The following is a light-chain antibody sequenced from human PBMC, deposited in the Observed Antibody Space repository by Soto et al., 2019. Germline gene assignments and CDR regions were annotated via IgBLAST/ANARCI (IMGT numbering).Light chain of an antibody. J-gene: IGKJ3*01. V-gene: IGKV1-39*01. CDR3: QQSYNTSFT. CDR1: QSISKY. CDR2: AAS. Sequence: DIQMTQSPSSLSASVADRVTITCRTSQSISKYLNWYQQKPGKAPKLLIYAASSLHSGVPSRFSGSGSGTDFTLTISSLQPEDFATYYSQQSYNTSFTFGPGTTVDVK.